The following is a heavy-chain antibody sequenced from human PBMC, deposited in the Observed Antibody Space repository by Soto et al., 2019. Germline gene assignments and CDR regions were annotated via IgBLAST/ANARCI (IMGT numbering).Heavy chain of an antibody. CDR1: GYTFTKYW. D-gene: IGHD4-17*01. CDR2: IYPGDSDT. V-gene: IGHV5-51*01. CDR3: VYSFFYYRDVVSGHGRRFTDS. J-gene: IGHJ5*01. Sequence: PGESLKISWKNSGYTFTKYWSGWVRQMPGKGPEWMGIIYPGDSDTKYSPSFQGQVTISADKSITTTYLQWSSLKASDTAIYYCVYSFFYYRDVVSGHGRRFTDS.